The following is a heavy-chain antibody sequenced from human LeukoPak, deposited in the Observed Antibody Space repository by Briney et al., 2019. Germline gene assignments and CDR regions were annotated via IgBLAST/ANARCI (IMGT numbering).Heavy chain of an antibody. J-gene: IGHJ3*02. D-gene: IGHD6-13*01. V-gene: IGHV4-34*01. CDR2: INHSGST. Sequence: SETLSLTCAVYGGSFSGYYWSWIRQPPGKGLEWIGEINHSGSTNYNPSLTSRDPISGDTSKNQFSRKLSSVTAADTAVYYCARGLSPMQNAAAYAFDIWGQGTMVTVSS. CDR3: ARGLSPMQNAAAYAFDI. CDR1: GGSFSGYY.